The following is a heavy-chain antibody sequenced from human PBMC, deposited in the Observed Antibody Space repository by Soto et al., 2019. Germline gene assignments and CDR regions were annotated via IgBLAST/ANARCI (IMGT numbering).Heavy chain of an antibody. Sequence: GGSLRLSCVASGFTVSSNYMSWVRQAPGKGLEWVSVIYSGGSTYYADSVKGRFTISRDNSKNTLYLQMNSLRAEDTAVYYCARGVAVAAVDYWGQGTLVTVSS. CDR1: GFTVSSNY. V-gene: IGHV3-53*01. D-gene: IGHD6-19*01. CDR2: IYSGGST. CDR3: ARGVAVAAVDY. J-gene: IGHJ4*02.